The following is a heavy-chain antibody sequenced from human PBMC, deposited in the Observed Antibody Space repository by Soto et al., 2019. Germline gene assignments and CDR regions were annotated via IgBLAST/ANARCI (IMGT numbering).Heavy chain of an antibody. J-gene: IGHJ3*02. V-gene: IGHV4-59*01. D-gene: IGHD1-26*01. CDR1: GGSISSYY. CDR2: IYYSGST. Sequence: SETLSLTCTVSGGSISSYYWSWIRQPPGKGLEWIGYIYYSGSTNYNPSLKSRVTISVDTSKNQFSLKLSSVTAEDTAVYYCAREPLGSYGRNAFDIWGQVTMVTVS. CDR3: AREPLGSYGRNAFDI.